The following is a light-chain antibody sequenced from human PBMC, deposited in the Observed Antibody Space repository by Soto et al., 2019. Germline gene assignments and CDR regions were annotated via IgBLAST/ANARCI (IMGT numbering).Light chain of an antibody. V-gene: IGLV2-23*01. CDR1: SSDVGSYKL. CDR2: EGS. CDR3: CSYAGSTTWV. Sequence: QSALTQPASVSGSPGQSITISCTGTSSDVGSYKLVSWYQQHPGKAPKLMIYEGSKRPSGVSNRFSGSKSGNTASLTISGLQAEDEADYYCCSYAGSTTWVFGRGTKLTVL. J-gene: IGLJ3*02.